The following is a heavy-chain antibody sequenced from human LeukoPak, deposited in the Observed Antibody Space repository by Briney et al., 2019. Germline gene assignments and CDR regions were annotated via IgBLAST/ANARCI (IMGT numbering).Heavy chain of an antibody. CDR1: GFTFSSYG. CDR3: ARDRDYDYLDY. J-gene: IGHJ4*02. CDR2: IWYDGSNK. V-gene: IGHV3-33*08. D-gene: IGHD5-12*01. Sequence: GGSLRLFCAASGFTFSSYGIHWVRQAPGKGLEWVAVIWYDGSNKYYADSVKGRFTISRDNSKNTLYLQMNILRAEDTAVYYCARDRDYDYLDYWGQGTLVTVSS.